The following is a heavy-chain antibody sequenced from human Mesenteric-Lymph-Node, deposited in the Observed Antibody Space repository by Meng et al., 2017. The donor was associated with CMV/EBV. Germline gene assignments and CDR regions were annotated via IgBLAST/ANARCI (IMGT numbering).Heavy chain of an antibody. J-gene: IGHJ4*02. V-gene: IGHV3-23*01. D-gene: IGHD6-19*01. CDR1: GFTFSSYA. Sequence: GGSLRLSCAASGFTFSSYAMSWVRQAPGKGLEWVSTISGSGGSTYYADSVKGRFTISRDNSKNTLYLQMNSLRAEDTAVYYCAKSPYSSGWPITDLHFFDYWGQGTLVTVSS. CDR3: AKSPYSSGWPITDLHFFDY. CDR2: ISGSGGST.